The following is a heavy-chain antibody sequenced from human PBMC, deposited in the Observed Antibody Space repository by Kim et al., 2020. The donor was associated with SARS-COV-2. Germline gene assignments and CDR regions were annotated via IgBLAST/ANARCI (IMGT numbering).Heavy chain of an antibody. Sequence: SETLSLTCTVSGGSISSSSYYWGWIRQPPGKGLEWIGSIYYSGSTYYNPSLKSRVTISVDTSKNQFSLKLSSVTAADTAVYYCARRNGRLYSPGGAENWFDPWGQGTLVTVSS. CDR3: ARRNGRLYSPGGAENWFDP. D-gene: IGHD6-13*01. CDR2: IYYSGST. CDR1: GGSISSSSYY. J-gene: IGHJ5*02. V-gene: IGHV4-39*01.